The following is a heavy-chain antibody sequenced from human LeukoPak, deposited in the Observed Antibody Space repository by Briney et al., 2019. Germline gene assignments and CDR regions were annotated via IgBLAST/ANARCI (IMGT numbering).Heavy chain of an antibody. CDR1: GFTFSTYT. CDR2: ISSASSYI. J-gene: IGHJ4*02. CDR3: VKGGSEGGDH. Sequence: GGSLRLSCAASGFTFSTYTMNWVRQAPGKGLECVSSISSASSYIYNADSAKGRFTISRDNSKNTLYLQMSSLRLEDTALYYCVKGGSEGGDHWGQGTLVTVSS. V-gene: IGHV3-21*01. D-gene: IGHD1-26*01.